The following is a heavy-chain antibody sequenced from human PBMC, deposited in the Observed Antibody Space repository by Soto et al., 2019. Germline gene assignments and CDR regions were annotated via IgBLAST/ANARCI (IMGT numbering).Heavy chain of an antibody. D-gene: IGHD3-9*01. CDR3: ARTFDTSTYYFDY. Sequence: GGSLRLSCTASEFSFSSYAMHWIRQSPGKGLEWVAVISFNGNSLHYADSVKDRFTISRDNSKSTLYLQMNNMRTEDTAVYYCARTFDTSTYYFDYWGQGTLVTVSS. CDR2: ISFNGNSL. V-gene: IGHV3-30-3*01. CDR1: EFSFSSYA. J-gene: IGHJ4*02.